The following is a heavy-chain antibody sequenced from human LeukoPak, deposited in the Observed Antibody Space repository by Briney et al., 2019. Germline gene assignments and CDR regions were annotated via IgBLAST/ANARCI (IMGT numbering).Heavy chain of an antibody. J-gene: IGHJ6*02. CDR2: VNSDGSST. CDR3: ARGRYYGMDV. V-gene: IGHV3-74*01. Sequence: GRSLRLSCAASGFTFTSYWMHWVRQAPGKGLVWVSRVNSDGSSTTYADSVKGRFTISRDNAKNTLYLQMNSLRAEDTAVYYCARGRYYGMDVWGQRTTVTVSS. CDR1: GFTFTSYW.